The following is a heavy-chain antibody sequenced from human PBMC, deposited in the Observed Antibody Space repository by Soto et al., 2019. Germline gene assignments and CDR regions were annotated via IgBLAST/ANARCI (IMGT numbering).Heavy chain of an antibody. CDR2: IYHSGYT. J-gene: IGHJ6*02. CDR1: GGSISSGGYS. Sequence: QLQLQESGSGLVKPSQTLSLTCAVSGGSISSGGYSWSWIRQPPGKGLEWIGYIYHSGYTYYNPSLKSRVTISVDRSKNHFSLKLSSVTAADTAVYYCARAHYGDYGYGMDVWGQGTTVTVSS. CDR3: ARAHYGDYGYGMDV. D-gene: IGHD4-17*01. V-gene: IGHV4-30-2*01.